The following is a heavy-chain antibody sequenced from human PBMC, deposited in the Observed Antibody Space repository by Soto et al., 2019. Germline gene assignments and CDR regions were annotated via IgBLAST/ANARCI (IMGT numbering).Heavy chain of an antibody. CDR1: NGSISSRKW. CDR3: ASKFGELLAYAFDI. J-gene: IGHJ3*02. Sequence: PSETLSLTCTVSNGSISSRKWWTWVRQTPGKGLEWLGEIYHSGSTNHNPSLKGRVTMSVDKSKNQFSLKLSSVTAADTAVYYCASKFGELLAYAFDILGQGTLVT. CDR2: IYHSGST. D-gene: IGHD3-10*01. V-gene: IGHV4-4*02.